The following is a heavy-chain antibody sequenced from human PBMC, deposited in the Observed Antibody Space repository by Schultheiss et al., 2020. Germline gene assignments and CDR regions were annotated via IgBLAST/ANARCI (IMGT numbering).Heavy chain of an antibody. CDR1: GGSISSYY. CDR2: ISYTGST. Sequence: SETLSLTCTVSGGSISSYYWSWIRQCPGKGLEWIGYISYTGSTFYSPSLKSRVTISVDTSKNQFSLKLSSVTAADTAVYYCARGVGYSSGWYSLDYWGQGTLVTVSS. D-gene: IGHD6-19*01. V-gene: IGHV4-59*12. J-gene: IGHJ4*02. CDR3: ARGVGYSSGWYSLDY.